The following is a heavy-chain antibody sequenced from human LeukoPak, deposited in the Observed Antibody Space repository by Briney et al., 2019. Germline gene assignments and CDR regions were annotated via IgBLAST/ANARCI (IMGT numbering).Heavy chain of an antibody. Sequence: GGSLRLSCAASGFTFSNYEMNWVRQAPGKGLEWISSISTSGSTIHYADSVKGRFTISRDNAKNSLYLQMNSLRVEDTGVYYCAKVGSSSFDAFDIWGQGTMVTVSS. V-gene: IGHV3-48*03. J-gene: IGHJ3*02. D-gene: IGHD6-13*01. CDR1: GFTFSNYE. CDR3: AKVGSSSFDAFDI. CDR2: ISTSGSTI.